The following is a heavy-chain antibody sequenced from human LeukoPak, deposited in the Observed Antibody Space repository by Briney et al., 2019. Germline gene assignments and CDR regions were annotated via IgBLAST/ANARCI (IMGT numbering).Heavy chain of an antibody. V-gene: IGHV4-39*07. CDR1: GGSISSSSYY. CDR3: ARGASDQLLNWFDP. Sequence: SETLSLTCTVSGGSISSSSYYWGWIRQPPGKGLEWIGSIYYSGSTYYNPSLKSRVTISVDTSKNQFSLKLSSVTAADTAVYYCARGASDQLLNWFDPWGQGTLVTVSS. CDR2: IYYSGST. D-gene: IGHD2-2*01. J-gene: IGHJ5*02.